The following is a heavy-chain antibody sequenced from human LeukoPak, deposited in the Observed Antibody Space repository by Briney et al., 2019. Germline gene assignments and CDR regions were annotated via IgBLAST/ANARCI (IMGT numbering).Heavy chain of an antibody. D-gene: IGHD3-3*01. V-gene: IGHV1-3*01. Sequence: ASVKVSCKASGYTFTSYAMHWVRQAPGQRLEWMGWINAGNGNTKYSQKFQGRVTITRDTSASTAYMELSSLRSEDTAVYYCARDRPIGYDFWSGYYTWAFDIWGQGTMVTVSS. CDR3: ARDRPIGYDFWSGYYTWAFDI. CDR1: GYTFTSYA. CDR2: INAGNGNT. J-gene: IGHJ3*02.